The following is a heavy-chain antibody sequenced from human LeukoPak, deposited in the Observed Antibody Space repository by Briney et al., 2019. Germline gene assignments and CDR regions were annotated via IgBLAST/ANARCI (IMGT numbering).Heavy chain of an antibody. J-gene: IGHJ4*02. Sequence: GGSLRLSCAASGFTFSSYEINWVRQAPGKGLEWVSYISSSGGTIYYADSVKGRFTISRDNAKNSLFLQMNSLRAEDTAVYYCARVGGATAVTMYFEYWGQGTLVTVTS. CDR3: ARVGGATAVTMYFEY. V-gene: IGHV3-48*03. D-gene: IGHD1-26*01. CDR1: GFTFSSYE. CDR2: ISSSGGTI.